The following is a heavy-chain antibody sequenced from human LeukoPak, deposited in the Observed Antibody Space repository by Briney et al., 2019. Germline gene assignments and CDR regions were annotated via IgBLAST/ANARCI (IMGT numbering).Heavy chain of an antibody. D-gene: IGHD3-22*01. CDR3: ARDEVRGGYYDSSGYYLFDY. J-gene: IGHJ4*02. CDR1: GFTVTANH. V-gene: IGHV3-66*01. CDR2: IYSDERT. Sequence: GGSLRLSCAASGFTVTANHMSWIPQAPGKGLGWVSVIYSDERTYYADSVKGRFTISRDNSKNTLYFQMNSLRAEDTAVYYCARDEVRGGYYDSSGYYLFDYWGQGTLVTVSS.